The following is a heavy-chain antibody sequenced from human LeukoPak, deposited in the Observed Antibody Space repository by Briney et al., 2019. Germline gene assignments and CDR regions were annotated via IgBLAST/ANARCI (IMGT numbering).Heavy chain of an antibody. Sequence: GGSLRLSCAASGFAFSSYDMHWVCQATGKGLEWVSAIGTAGDTYYPGSVKGRFTISRENAKNSLYLQMNSLRAEDTAVYYCAREGGYCSGSRCYFWFDPWGQGTLVTVSS. CDR3: AREGGYCSGSRCYFWFDP. CDR1: GFAFSSYD. D-gene: IGHD2-2*01. CDR2: IGTAGDT. V-gene: IGHV3-13*04. J-gene: IGHJ5*02.